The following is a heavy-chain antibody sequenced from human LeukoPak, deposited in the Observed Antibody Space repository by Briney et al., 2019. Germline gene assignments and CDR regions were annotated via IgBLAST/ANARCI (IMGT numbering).Heavy chain of an antibody. CDR1: GGSISSYY. V-gene: IGHV4-59*01. Sequence: SETLSLTCTVSGGSISSYYWSWIRQPPGKGLEWIGYIYYSGSTNYNPSLKSRVTISVDTSKNQFSLKLSSVTAADTAVYYCARHAGLVGANHGPIDYWGQGTLVTVSS. J-gene: IGHJ4*02. CDR3: ARHAGLVGANHGPIDY. D-gene: IGHD1-26*01. CDR2: IYYSGST.